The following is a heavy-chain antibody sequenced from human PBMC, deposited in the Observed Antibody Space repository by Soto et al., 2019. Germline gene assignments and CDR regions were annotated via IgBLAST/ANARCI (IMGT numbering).Heavy chain of an antibody. CDR2: ISAYNGNT. D-gene: IGHD2-8*01. J-gene: IGHJ6*02. V-gene: IGHV1-18*01. CDR3: ARDPYNVLMASAPNLYGMDV. Sequence: QVQLVQSGAEVKKPGASVKVSCKASGYTFTSYGISWVRQAPGQGLEWMGWISAYNGNTNYAQSLQGRVTMTTDTSTSTAYMELRSLRSDDNAVYSCARDPYNVLMASAPNLYGMDVWGQGTTVTVSS. CDR1: GYTFTSYG.